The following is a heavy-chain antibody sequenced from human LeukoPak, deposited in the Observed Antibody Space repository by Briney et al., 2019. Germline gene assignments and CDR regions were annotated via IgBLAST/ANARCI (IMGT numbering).Heavy chain of an antibody. J-gene: IGHJ4*02. Sequence: GGSLRLSCAISGFNFSNYGMNWVRQAPGKGLEWVSYISTRGRPIYYADSVKGRFTISRDNSKNTLFLQMNSLRAEDTAVYYCARGARKGDDYGGFFDYWGQGTLVTVSS. CDR2: ISTRGRPI. CDR3: ARGARKGDDYGGFFDY. D-gene: IGHD4-23*01. V-gene: IGHV3-48*01. CDR1: GFNFSNYG.